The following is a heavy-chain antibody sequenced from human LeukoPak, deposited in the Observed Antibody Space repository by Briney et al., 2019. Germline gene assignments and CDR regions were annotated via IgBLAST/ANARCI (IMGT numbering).Heavy chain of an antibody. V-gene: IGHV1-69*04. D-gene: IGHD3-10*01. J-gene: IGHJ6*03. CDR1: GGTFSSYA. CDR3: ARVFRGGYYYYYMDV. Sequence: SVKVSCKASGGTFSSYAISWVRQAPGQGLEWMGRIIPILGIANYAQKLQGRVTMTTDTSTSTAYMELRSLRSDDTAVYYCARVFRGGYYYYYMDVWGKGTTVTVSS. CDR2: IIPILGIA.